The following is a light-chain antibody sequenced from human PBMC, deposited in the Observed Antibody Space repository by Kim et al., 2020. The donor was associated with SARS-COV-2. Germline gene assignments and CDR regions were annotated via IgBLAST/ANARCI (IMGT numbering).Light chain of an antibody. CDR1: SLRTYF. CDR2: GKD. J-gene: IGLJ2*01. CDR3: NSRDSNDYVV. Sequence: ALGQKVRITCQGESLRTYFATWYQQKPGQAPKVVIYGKDNRPSGVPDRFSGSSSGNTAYLTITGTQAGDEADYYCNSRDSNDYVVFGGGTQLTVL. V-gene: IGLV3-19*01.